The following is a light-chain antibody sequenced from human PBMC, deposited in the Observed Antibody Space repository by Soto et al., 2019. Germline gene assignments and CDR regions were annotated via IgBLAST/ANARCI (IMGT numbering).Light chain of an antibody. CDR1: QSLNNW. CDR2: KAS. CDR3: QQYNSFSWT. J-gene: IGKJ1*01. Sequence: DIQMTQSPLTLSASVGDRVTITCRASQSLNNWLAWYQQKPGKAPKLLIYKASYLESGVPSRFSGSGSGTEFTLTISSLQPDDFATYYYQQYNSFSWTFGQGTKVEIK. V-gene: IGKV1-5*03.